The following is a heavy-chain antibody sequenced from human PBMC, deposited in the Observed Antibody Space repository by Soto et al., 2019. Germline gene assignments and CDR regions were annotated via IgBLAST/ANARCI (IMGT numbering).Heavy chain of an antibody. V-gene: IGHV2-5*02. J-gene: IGHJ4*02. CDR2: IYWDDDK. Sequence: ITLMESGPTLVRPTQTLTLTCTFSGFSLSTSGVGVGWIRQPPEKALEWLALIYWDDDKRYNPSLNSRLISSKDTSKNQVDLTRTYMDPVDTATYFCAHRGPYGGSWNWGSFDHWGPGALVAVSS. CDR1: GFSLSTSGVG. CDR3: AHRGPYGGSWNWGSFDH. D-gene: IGHD6-13*01.